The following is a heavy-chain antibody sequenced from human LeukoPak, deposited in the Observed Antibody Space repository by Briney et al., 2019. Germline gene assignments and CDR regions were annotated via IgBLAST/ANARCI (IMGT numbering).Heavy chain of an antibody. V-gene: IGHV4-4*02. CDR1: GGSITNTNY. CDR3: AREGGPYRPLDY. Sequence: SETLSLTCGVSGGSITNTNYWTWVRQPPGKGLEWIGEVNLQGSTNYNPSLMGRVAISVDTSENHISLQLTSVTAADTAVYYCAREGGPYRPLDYSGQGTLVTVPS. CDR2: VNLQGST. J-gene: IGHJ4*02.